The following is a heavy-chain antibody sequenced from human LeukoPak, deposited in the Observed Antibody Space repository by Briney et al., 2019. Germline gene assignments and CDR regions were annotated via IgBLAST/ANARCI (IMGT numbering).Heavy chain of an antibody. D-gene: IGHD6-19*01. CDR2: ISSRSDTI. CDR1: GFTFSSYG. CDR3: ARYEYSSGWSFDY. Sequence: GGSLRLSCAASGFTFSSYGMNWVRQAPGKGLEWVSYISSRSDTIYYADSVKGRFTVSRDNARMSLYLQMNSLRDEDTAVYYCARYEYSSGWSFDYWGRGTLVTVSS. V-gene: IGHV3-48*02. J-gene: IGHJ4*02.